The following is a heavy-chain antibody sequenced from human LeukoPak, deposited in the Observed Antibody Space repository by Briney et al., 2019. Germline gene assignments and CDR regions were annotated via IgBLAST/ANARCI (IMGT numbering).Heavy chain of an antibody. D-gene: IGHD2-21*02. CDR1: GFTFSSYE. CDR2: ISGIGTTQ. V-gene: IGHV3-48*03. CDR3: ARDRSKVTAYDDALDI. J-gene: IGHJ3*02. Sequence: GGSLRLSCAASGFTFSSYELNWVRQAPGKGLEWVXYISGIGTTQHYADSVKGRFTISRDNAKNSLYLQLNSLTAEDTAVYYCARDRSKVTAYDDALDIWGQGTMVIVSS.